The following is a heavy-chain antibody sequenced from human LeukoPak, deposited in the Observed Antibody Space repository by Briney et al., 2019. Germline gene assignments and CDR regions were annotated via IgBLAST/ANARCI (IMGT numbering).Heavy chain of an antibody. Sequence: LSLTCAVYGGSFSGYYWSWIRQPPGKGLEWVAVIWYDGSNKYYADSVKGRFTISRDNSKNTLYLQMNSLRAEDTAVYYCARDSLVGATTSYFDYWGQGTLVTVSS. D-gene: IGHD1-26*01. CDR2: IWYDGSNK. J-gene: IGHJ4*02. CDR3: ARDSLVGATTSYFDY. CDR1: GGSFSGYY. V-gene: IGHV3-33*08.